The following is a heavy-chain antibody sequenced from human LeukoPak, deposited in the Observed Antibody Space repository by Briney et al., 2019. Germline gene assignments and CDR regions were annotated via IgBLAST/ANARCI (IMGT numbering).Heavy chain of an antibody. CDR1: GFTFSSYA. J-gene: IGHJ4*02. CDR2: ISGSGGST. V-gene: IGHV3-23*01. D-gene: IGHD6-19*01. Sequence: PGGSLRLSCAASGFTFSSYAMSWVRQAPGKGLEWVSAISGSGGSTYYADSVKGRFAISRDNSKNTLYLQMNSLRAEDTAVYYCAKQTAYNSGWFHCWVQGTLVTVSS. CDR3: AKQTAYNSGWFHC.